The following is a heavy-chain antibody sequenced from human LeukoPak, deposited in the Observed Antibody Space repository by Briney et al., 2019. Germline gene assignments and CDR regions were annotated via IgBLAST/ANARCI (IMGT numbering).Heavy chain of an antibody. D-gene: IGHD6-13*01. CDR2: ISSSSSYI. Sequence: SGGSLRLSWAASGFTFSSYSMNWVRQAPGKGLEWVSSISSSSSYIYYADSVKGRFTISRDNAKNSLYLQMNSLRAEDTAVYYCARDLRYSSSWHGYYWGQGTLVTVSS. CDR3: ARDLRYSSSWHGYY. CDR1: GFTFSSYS. J-gene: IGHJ4*02. V-gene: IGHV3-21*01.